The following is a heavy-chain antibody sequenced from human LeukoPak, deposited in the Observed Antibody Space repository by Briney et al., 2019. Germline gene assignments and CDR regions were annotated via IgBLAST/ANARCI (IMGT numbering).Heavy chain of an antibody. CDR1: GYTFTGYY. Sequence: ASVKVSCKASGYTFTGYYMHWVRQAPGQGLEWMGWINPNSGGTNYAQKFQGRVTMTRDTSISTAYMELSRLRSDDTAVYYRARDVGYYYDSSGYYPNDYWGQGTLVTVSS. D-gene: IGHD3-22*01. V-gene: IGHV1-2*02. J-gene: IGHJ4*02. CDR3: ARDVGYYYDSSGYYPNDY. CDR2: INPNSGGT.